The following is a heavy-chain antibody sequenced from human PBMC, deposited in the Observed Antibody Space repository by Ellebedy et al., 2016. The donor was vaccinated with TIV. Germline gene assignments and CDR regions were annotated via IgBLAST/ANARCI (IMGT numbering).Heavy chain of an antibody. Sequence: AASVKVSCKASGYTFTSYDINWVRQATGQGLEWMGWMNPNSVNTGYAQTFKGRITMTRNTSISTAYMELSSLRSEDTAVYYCARGNHGMDVWGQGTTVIVSS. CDR2: MNPNSVNT. V-gene: IGHV1-8*01. CDR3: ARGNHGMDV. CDR1: GYTFTSYD. J-gene: IGHJ6*02.